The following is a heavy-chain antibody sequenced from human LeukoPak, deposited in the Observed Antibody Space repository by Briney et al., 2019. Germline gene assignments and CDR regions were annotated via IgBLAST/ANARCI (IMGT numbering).Heavy chain of an antibody. Sequence: PGGSLRLSCVVSGITLSNYGMSWVRQAPGKGREWVAGISDSGGRTNYADSMKGRFPISRDSPKNTLYLQMNSLRAEDTAVYFCPKRRVVIRVILVGFHKEAYYFDSWGQGALVTVSS. J-gene: IGHJ4*02. D-gene: IGHD3-22*01. CDR2: ISDSGGRT. V-gene: IGHV3-23*01. CDR1: GITLSNYG. CDR3: PKRRVVIRVILVGFHKEAYYFDS.